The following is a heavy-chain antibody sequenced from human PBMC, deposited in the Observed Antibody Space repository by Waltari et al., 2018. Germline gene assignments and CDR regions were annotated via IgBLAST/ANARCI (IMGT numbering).Heavy chain of an antibody. V-gene: IGHV3-21*01. CDR3: ARSSTTVTTFG. CDR1: GFTFSTYS. D-gene: IGHD4-17*01. CDR2: ISSGSSYM. Sequence: EVQLVASGGGLVKPGGSLRLSCAAFGFTFSTYSMNWVRQAPGKGLEWVSSISSGSSYMTYADSVKGRVTISRDNAKNSLYLQMNSLRAEDTAVYYCARSSTTVTTFGWGQGTLVTVSS. J-gene: IGHJ4*02.